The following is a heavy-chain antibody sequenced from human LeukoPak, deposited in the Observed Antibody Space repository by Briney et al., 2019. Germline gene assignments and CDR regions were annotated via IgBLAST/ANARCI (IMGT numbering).Heavy chain of an antibody. CDR2: INHSGST. CDR3: ARYSSSSGPSPFDY. V-gene: IGHV4-34*01. CDR1: GGSFSGYY. Sequence: SETLSLTCAVYGGSFSGYYWSWIRQPPGKGLEWIGEINHSGSTNYNPSLKSRVTISVDTSKNQFSLKLSSVTAADTAVYYCARYSSSSGPSPFDYWGQGTLVTVSS. D-gene: IGHD6-13*01. J-gene: IGHJ4*02.